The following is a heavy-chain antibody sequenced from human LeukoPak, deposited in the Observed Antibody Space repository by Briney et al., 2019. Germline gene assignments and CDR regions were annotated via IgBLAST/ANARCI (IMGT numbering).Heavy chain of an antibody. J-gene: IGHJ4*02. D-gene: IGHD6-13*01. CDR2: ISGSGGTT. V-gene: IGHV3-23*01. CDR1: ALTFSSYA. Sequence: PGGSLRLSCAASALTFSSYAMIWVRQAPGKGLEWVSGISGSGGTTHYADSVKGRFTISRDNSKNTLYLQMNSLRAEDTALYYCAKATSSSWYQSPDYWGQGTLVTVSS. CDR3: AKATSSSWYQSPDY.